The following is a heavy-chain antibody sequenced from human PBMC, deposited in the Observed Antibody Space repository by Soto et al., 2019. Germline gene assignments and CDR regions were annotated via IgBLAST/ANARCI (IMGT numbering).Heavy chain of an antibody. Sequence: EVQLVESGGGLVKPGRSLRLSCTASGFTFGDYAMIWFRQAPGKGLEWVGFIRSKAYGGTTEYAASVKGRFTISRDDSKSIAYLQMNSLKTEDTAVYYCTRDKLLWFGELFENFDYWGQGTLVTVSS. CDR3: TRDKLLWFGELFENFDY. CDR2: IRSKAYGGTT. CDR1: GFTFGDYA. D-gene: IGHD3-10*01. V-gene: IGHV3-49*05. J-gene: IGHJ4*02.